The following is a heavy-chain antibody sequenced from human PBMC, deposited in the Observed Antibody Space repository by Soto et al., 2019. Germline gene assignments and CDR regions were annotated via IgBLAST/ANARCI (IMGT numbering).Heavy chain of an antibody. CDR3: AKDHYGSGSYYGYYGMDV. D-gene: IGHD3-10*01. Sequence: EGSLRLSCAASRFTFSSYAMSWVRRAPGKGLEWVSAISGSGGSTYYADSVKGRFAISRDNSKSTLYLQMNSLRAEDTAVYYCAKDHYGSGSYYGYYGMDVWGQGTTVTVSS. CDR2: ISGSGGST. J-gene: IGHJ6*02. V-gene: IGHV3-23*01. CDR1: RFTFSSYA.